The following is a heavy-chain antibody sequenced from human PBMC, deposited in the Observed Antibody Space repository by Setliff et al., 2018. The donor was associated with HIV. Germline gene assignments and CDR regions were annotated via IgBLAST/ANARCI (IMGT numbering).Heavy chain of an antibody. Sequence: SETLSLTCTVSGGSISSGSYYWSWIRQPPGKGLEWIGEINHSGSTNYNPSLKSRVTISVDASKNHFSLKVSSVTAADTAVYYCARGPRITLIEVVTSDYYYGMDVWGQGTTVTVSS. V-gene: IGHV4-39*02. CDR2: INHSGST. CDR1: GGSISSGSYY. D-gene: IGHD3-22*01. J-gene: IGHJ6*02. CDR3: ARGPRITLIEVVTSDYYYGMDV.